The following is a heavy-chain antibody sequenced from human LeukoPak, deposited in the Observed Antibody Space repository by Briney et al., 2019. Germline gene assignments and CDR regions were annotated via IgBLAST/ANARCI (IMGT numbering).Heavy chain of an antibody. CDR3: ASTTVTRYYFDY. CDR2: FYYSGST. V-gene: IGHV4-39*07. CDR1: GGSISSSSDY. J-gene: IGHJ4*02. Sequence: PSETLSLTCTVSGGSISSSSDYWGWIRQPPGNGLEYIGSFYYSGSTYYNPSLKSRVTISVDTSKNQFSLKLSSVTAADTAVYYCASTTVTRYYFDYWGQGTLVTVSS. D-gene: IGHD4-17*01.